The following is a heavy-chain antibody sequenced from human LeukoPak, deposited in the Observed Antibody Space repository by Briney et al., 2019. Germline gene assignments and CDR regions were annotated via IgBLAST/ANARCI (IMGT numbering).Heavy chain of an antibody. J-gene: IGHJ4*02. CDR3: ASPNYYDSSGYYPIDY. CDR1: GGSISSSSYY. Sequence: PSETLSLTCTVSGGSISSSSYYWGWIRQPPGKGLEWIGSIYYSGSTYYNPSLKSRVTISVDTSKNQFSLKLSPVTAADTAVYYCASPNYYDSSGYYPIDYWGQGTLVTVSS. D-gene: IGHD3-22*01. CDR2: IYYSGST. V-gene: IGHV4-39*01.